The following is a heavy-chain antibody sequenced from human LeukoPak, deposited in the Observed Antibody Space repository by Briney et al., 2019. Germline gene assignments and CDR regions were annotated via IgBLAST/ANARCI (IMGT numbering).Heavy chain of an antibody. J-gene: IGHJ4*02. Sequence: GGSLRLSCAASGFTFSRYAMNWVRQAPGKGLEWVSAISGSGGSTYYADSVKGRFTISRDNSKNTLYLQMNSLRAEDTAVYYCAKEGTSERDGGSLDYWGQGTLVTVSS. CDR2: ISGSGGST. CDR1: GFTFSRYA. D-gene: IGHD5-24*01. V-gene: IGHV3-23*01. CDR3: AKEGTSERDGGSLDY.